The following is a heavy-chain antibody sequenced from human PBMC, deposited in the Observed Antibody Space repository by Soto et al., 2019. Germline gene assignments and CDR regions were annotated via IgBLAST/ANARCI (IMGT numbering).Heavy chain of an antibody. Sequence: GGSLRLSCAASGFTFSSYSMNWVRQAPGKGLEWVSSISSSSSYIYYADSVKGRFTISRDNAKNSMYLQMNSLRAEDTAVYYCERGIAEAGLDAFDIWGQGPMITVSS. V-gene: IGHV3-21*01. CDR3: ERGIAEAGLDAFDI. CDR1: GFTFSSYS. CDR2: ISSSSSYI. J-gene: IGHJ3*02. D-gene: IGHD6-13*01.